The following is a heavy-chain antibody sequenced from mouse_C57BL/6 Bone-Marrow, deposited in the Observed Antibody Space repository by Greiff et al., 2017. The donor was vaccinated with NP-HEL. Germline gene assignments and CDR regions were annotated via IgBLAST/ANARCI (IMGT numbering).Heavy chain of an antibody. CDR3: ASRLRYRYFDV. D-gene: IGHD2-2*01. CDR2: IYPRSGNT. Sequence: QVQLQQSGAELARPGASVKLSCKASGYTFTSYGISWVKQRPGQGLEWIGEIYPRSGNTYYNVKFKGKATLTADKSSSTAYMELRSRTSEDAAVYFGASRLRYRYFDVWGTGTTVTVSS. CDR1: GYTFTSYG. J-gene: IGHJ1*03. V-gene: IGHV1-81*01.